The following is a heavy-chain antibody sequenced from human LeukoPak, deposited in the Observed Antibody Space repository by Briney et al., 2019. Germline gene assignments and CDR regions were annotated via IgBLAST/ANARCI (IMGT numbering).Heavy chain of an antibody. J-gene: IGHJ5*02. CDR1: GGSISSYY. CDR2: IYYSGST. CDR3: ARANRGSLGFDP. V-gene: IGHV4-59*01. Sequence: PSETLSLTCTVSGGSISSYYWSWIRQPPGKGLEWIGYIYYSGSTNYNPSLKSRVTISVDTSKNQFSLKLSSVTAADTAVYYCARANRGSLGFDPWGQGTLVTVSS. D-gene: IGHD2/OR15-2a*01.